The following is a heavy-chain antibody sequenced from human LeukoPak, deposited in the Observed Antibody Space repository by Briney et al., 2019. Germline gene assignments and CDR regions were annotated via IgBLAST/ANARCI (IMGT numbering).Heavy chain of an antibody. D-gene: IGHD3-9*01. Sequence: GGSLRLSCAASGFTFSSYWMHWVRQAPGKGLVWVSRINSDGSSTSYADSVKGRFTISRDNAKNTLYLQMNSLRAEDTAVYYCARDPALRYFDWLPQGENWFDPWGQGTLVTVSS. CDR1: GFTFSSYW. CDR2: INSDGSST. CDR3: ARDPALRYFDWLPQGENWFDP. J-gene: IGHJ5*02. V-gene: IGHV3-74*01.